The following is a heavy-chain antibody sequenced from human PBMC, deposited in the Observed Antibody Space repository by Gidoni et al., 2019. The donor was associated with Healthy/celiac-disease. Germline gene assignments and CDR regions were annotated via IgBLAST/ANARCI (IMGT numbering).Heavy chain of an antibody. V-gene: IGHV1-8*01. CDR1: GYTFTSYD. Sequence: QVQLVQSGAEEKKPGASVKGSCKASGYTFTSYDINWVRQATGQGLEWMGWMNPNSGNTGYAQKFQGRVTMTRNTSISTAYMELSSLRSEDTAVYYCAGAEVAVDYYYGMDVWGQGTTVTVSS. CDR2: MNPNSGNT. J-gene: IGHJ6*02. CDR3: AGAEVAVDYYYGMDV. D-gene: IGHD2-15*01.